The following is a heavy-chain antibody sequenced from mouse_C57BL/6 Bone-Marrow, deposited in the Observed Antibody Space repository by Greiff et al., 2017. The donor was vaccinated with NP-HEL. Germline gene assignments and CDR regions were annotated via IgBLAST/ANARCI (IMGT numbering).Heavy chain of an antibody. D-gene: IGHD1-1*01. CDR1: GYTFTSYW. CDR2: IEPSDSET. V-gene: IGHV1-52*01. Sequence: QVHVKQPGAELVRPGSSVKLSCKASGYTFTSYWMHWVKQRPVQGLEWIGNIEPSDSETHYNQKFKDKATLTVDKSSSTAYMQLISLTSEDSAVYDCACSKETVIDYWGQGTTLTVSS. CDR3: ACSKETVIDY. J-gene: IGHJ2*01.